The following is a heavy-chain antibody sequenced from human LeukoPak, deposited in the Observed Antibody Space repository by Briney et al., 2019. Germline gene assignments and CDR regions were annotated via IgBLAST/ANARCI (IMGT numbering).Heavy chain of an antibody. Sequence: PSETLSLTCTVSGGSISSYYWSWIRQPPGKGLAWIGYIYYSGSTNYNPSLKSRVTILVATSKNQFSLKLSSVTAADTAGYYCARDGTMVRGGGGFDPWGQGTLVTVSS. D-gene: IGHD3-10*01. CDR3: ARDGTMVRGGGGFDP. CDR2: IYYSGST. J-gene: IGHJ5*02. V-gene: IGHV4-59*01. CDR1: GGSISSYY.